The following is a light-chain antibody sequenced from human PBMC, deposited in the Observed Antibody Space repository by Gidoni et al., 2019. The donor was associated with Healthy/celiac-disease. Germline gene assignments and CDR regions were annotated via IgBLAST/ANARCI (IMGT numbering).Light chain of an antibody. CDR3: QQYDNLPFT. CDR2: DAS. V-gene: IGKV1-33*01. CDR1: QDISNY. Sequence: DIQMTQSPSSLSASVGDSVTITCQASQDISNYLNWYQQKPGKAPKLLIYDASNLETGVPSRFSGSGSGIDFTFTISSLQPEDIATYYCQQYDNLPFTFGPGTKVDIK. J-gene: IGKJ3*01.